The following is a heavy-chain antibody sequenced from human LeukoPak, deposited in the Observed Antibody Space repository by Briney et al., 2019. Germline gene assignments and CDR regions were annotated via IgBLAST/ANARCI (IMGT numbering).Heavy chain of an antibody. D-gene: IGHD3-10*01. J-gene: IGHJ4*02. CDR3: ARHAQWFGQFQYHFDY. Sequence: GGSLRLSCAASGFTFSSYGMHWVRQAPGKGLEWVAVIWYDGSNKYYADSVKGRFTISRDNSKNTLYLQMNSLRAEDTAVYYCARHAQWFGQFQYHFDYWGQGTLVTVSS. CDR2: IWYDGSNK. CDR1: GFTFSSYG. V-gene: IGHV3-33*01.